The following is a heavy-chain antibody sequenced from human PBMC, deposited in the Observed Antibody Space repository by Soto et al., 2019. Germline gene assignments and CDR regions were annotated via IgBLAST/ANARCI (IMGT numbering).Heavy chain of an antibody. CDR3: ARENSPAGLDV. J-gene: IGHJ6*02. CDR2: LSTSGSTM. Sequence: HPGGSLRLSCTAPGFTFSNYEMTWVRQAPGKGLEWVSYLSTSGSTMYYADSVKGRFTISRDNAKNSLFLQMNSLRAEDTAVYYCARENSPAGLDVWGQGTTVTVSS. D-gene: IGHD6-13*01. CDR1: GFTFSNYE. V-gene: IGHV3-48*03.